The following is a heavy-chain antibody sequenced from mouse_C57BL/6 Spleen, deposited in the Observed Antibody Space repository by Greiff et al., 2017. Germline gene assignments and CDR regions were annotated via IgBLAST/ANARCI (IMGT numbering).Heavy chain of an antibody. V-gene: IGHV1-82*01. CDR3: APTVVDYYFDY. Sequence: VKLMESGPELVKPGASVKISCKASGYAFSSSWMNWVKQRPGKGLEWIGRIYPGDGDTNYNGKFKGKATLTADKSSSTAYMQLSSLTSEDSAVYFGAPTVVDYYFDYWGQGTTLTVSS. CDR2: IYPGDGDT. CDR1: GYAFSSSW. J-gene: IGHJ2*01. D-gene: IGHD1-1*01.